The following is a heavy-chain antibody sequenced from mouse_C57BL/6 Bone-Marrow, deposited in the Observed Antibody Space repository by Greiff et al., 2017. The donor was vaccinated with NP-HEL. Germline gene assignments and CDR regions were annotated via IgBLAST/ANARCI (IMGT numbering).Heavy chain of an antibody. V-gene: IGHV1-80*01. D-gene: IGHD1-1*01. CDR2: IYPGDGDT. Sequence: QVQLQHSGAERVKPGASVKISCKASGYAFSSYWMNWVKQRPGKGLEWIGQIYPGDGDTTYNGKFKGKATLTADKSSSTAYMQLSSLTSEDSAVYFCARWFGTTVVATGNYFDDWGQGTTLTVSS. J-gene: IGHJ2*01. CDR1: GYAFSSYW. CDR3: ARWFGTTVVATGNYFDD.